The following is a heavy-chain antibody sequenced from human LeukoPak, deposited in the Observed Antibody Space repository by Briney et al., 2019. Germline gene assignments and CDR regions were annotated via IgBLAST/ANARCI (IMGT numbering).Heavy chain of an antibody. D-gene: IGHD6-13*01. CDR2: VSGSGDRM. J-gene: IGHJ4*02. CDR3: AKAAAAPGFDF. Sequence: GGSLRLSCAASGFTFSSYWMTWVRQAPGKGLEWVATVSGSGDRMYHADSVKGRFTISRDNSKNTIYLQMNSLRAEDTALYYCAKAAAAPGFDFWGQGTLVTVSS. CDR1: GFTFSSYW. V-gene: IGHV3-23*01.